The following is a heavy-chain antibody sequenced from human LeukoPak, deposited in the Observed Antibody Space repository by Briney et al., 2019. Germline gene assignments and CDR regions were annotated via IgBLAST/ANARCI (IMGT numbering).Heavy chain of an antibody. CDR3: VRESRPGGVGIDAFDI. V-gene: IGHV4-4*07. CDR2: IYTSGST. D-gene: IGHD3-16*01. Sequence: SETLSLTCTVTGGSISSYYWSWIRQPAGKGLEWIGRIYTSGSTNYNPSLKSRVTMSIDTSKNQFSLNLSSVTAAVTAVYYCVRESRPGGVGIDAFDIWGQGTMVTVSS. CDR1: GGSISSYY. J-gene: IGHJ3*02.